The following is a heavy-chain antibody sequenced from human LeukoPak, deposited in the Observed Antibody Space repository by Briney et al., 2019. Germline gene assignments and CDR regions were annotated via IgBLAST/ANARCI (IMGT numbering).Heavy chain of an antibody. Sequence: SETLSLTCTVSGGSISSGDYYWSWIRQPPGKGLEWIGYIYYSGSTYYNPSLKSRVTISVDTSKNQFSLKLSSVTAADTAVYYCARVPRSYYYYYYMDVWGKGTTVTVSS. CDR2: IYYSGST. CDR1: GGSISSGDYY. V-gene: IGHV4-30-4*01. J-gene: IGHJ6*03. CDR3: ARVPRSYYYYYYMDV.